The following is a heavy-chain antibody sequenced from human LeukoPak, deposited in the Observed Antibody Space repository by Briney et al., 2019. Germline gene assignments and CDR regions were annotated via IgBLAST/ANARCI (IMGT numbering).Heavy chain of an antibody. D-gene: IGHD5-18*01. CDR2: IYSSGST. CDR3: ARDQYSYAHAAH. J-gene: IGHJ4*02. Sequence: KPSETLSLTCTVSGGSISRYYWSWIRQPPGKGLEWIGYIYSSGSTDYNPSLKSRVTISVDTSKNQFSLKLSSVTAADTAVYYCARDQYSYAHAAHWGQGTLVTVSS. CDR1: GGSISRYY. V-gene: IGHV4-59*01.